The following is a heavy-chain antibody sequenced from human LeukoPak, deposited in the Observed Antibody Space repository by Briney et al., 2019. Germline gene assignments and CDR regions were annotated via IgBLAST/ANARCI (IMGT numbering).Heavy chain of an antibody. Sequence: GGSLRLSCAASGFSFISYGMHWVRQAPGKGLEWVAFIRYDGSNKYYADSVKGRFTISRDNSKNTLYLQMNSLRAEDTAVYYCAKDQLTYYFDSSGYYPLAYWGQGTLVTVSS. CDR2: IRYDGSNK. CDR3: AKDQLTYYFDSSGYYPLAY. J-gene: IGHJ4*02. V-gene: IGHV3-30*02. D-gene: IGHD3-22*01. CDR1: GFSFISYG.